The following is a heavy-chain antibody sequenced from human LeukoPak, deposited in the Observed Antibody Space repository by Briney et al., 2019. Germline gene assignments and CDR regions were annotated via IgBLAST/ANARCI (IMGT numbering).Heavy chain of an antibody. J-gene: IGHJ4*02. CDR3: AKSGYNRFDY. Sequence: GGTLSLSCAASGFTFSSAAMCGVRRHPAKKLEWVSTISDSDSSTYYADSVKGRFTISRDNSKNTLYLQMNSLRADDTAVYYCAKSGYNRFDYWGQGTLVTVSS. V-gene: IGHV3-23*01. CDR1: GFTFSSAA. CDR2: ISDSDSST. D-gene: IGHD5-24*01.